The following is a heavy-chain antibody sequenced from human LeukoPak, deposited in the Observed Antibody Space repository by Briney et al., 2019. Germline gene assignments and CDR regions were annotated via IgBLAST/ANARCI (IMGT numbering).Heavy chain of an antibody. CDR1: GGSFSDYY. D-gene: IGHD5-18*01. Sequence: SETLSLTCAVYGGSFSDYYWSWIRQPPGKGLEWIGEINHSGSTNYNPSLKSRVTISVDTSKNQFSLKLSSVTAADTAVYYCARENGGYSYGYIDYYYYMDVWGKGTTVTVSS. J-gene: IGHJ6*03. V-gene: IGHV4-34*01. CDR3: ARENGGYSYGYIDYYYYMDV. CDR2: INHSGST.